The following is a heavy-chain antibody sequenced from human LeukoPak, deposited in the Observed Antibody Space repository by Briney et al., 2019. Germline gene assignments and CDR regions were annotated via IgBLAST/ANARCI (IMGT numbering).Heavy chain of an antibody. CDR2: ISYDGSSK. V-gene: IGHV3-30*03. CDR1: GFIFSNYG. Sequence: GGSLRLSCAASGFIFSNYGMHWVRQAPGKGLEWVAVISYDGSSKFYADSVRGRFTISRDNSKNTLYLQVNSLRAEDTAVYYCARRGDGGRSFDYWGQGTLVTVSS. CDR3: ARRGDGGRSFDY. J-gene: IGHJ4*02. D-gene: IGHD4-23*01.